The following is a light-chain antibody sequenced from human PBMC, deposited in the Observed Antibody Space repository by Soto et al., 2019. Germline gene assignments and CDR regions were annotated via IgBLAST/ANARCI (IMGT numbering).Light chain of an antibody. J-gene: IGLJ1*01. V-gene: IGLV2-23*01. Sequence: SLTPPASLSVAPGQSISISCTGTSSYVGSYSLVSWYQQHPGKAPKLMIYEGSKLPSGVSNRFSGSKSGNTASLTISGLQAEDEADYYCCSYAGSSTYVFGTGTKVNVL. CDR2: EGS. CDR1: SSYVGSYSL. CDR3: CSYAGSSTYV.